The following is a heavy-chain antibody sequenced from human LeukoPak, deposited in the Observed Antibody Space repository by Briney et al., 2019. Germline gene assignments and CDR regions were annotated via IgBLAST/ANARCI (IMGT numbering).Heavy chain of an antibody. J-gene: IGHJ4*02. CDR1: GFTFLNAW. V-gene: IGHV3-15*01. CDR2: IRSKTDGGTT. CDR3: TTENVVKVYGMGNFDY. Sequence: GGSLRLSCATSGFTFLNAWMSWVRQAPGKGPEWVGRIRSKTDGGTTDYAPPVKGRFTISRDESKNTLLLQMHSLKTEDTAVYYCTTENVVKVYGMGNFDYWGQGTLDPVSS. D-gene: IGHD2-8*01.